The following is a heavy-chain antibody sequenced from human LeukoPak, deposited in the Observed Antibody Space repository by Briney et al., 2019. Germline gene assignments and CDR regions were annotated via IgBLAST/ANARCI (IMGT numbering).Heavy chain of an antibody. Sequence: SQTLSLTCTVSGGSISSGGYYWSWIRQPPGKGLEWIGYIYHSGSTYYNPSLKSRVTISVDRSKNQFSLKLSSVTAADTAAYYCARGMGIQLWSHWGQGTLVTVSS. D-gene: IGHD5-18*01. CDR2: IYHSGST. CDR1: GGSISSGGYY. V-gene: IGHV4-30-2*01. J-gene: IGHJ4*02. CDR3: ARGMGIQLWSH.